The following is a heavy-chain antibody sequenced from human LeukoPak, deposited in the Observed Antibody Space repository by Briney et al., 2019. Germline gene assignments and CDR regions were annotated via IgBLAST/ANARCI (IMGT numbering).Heavy chain of an antibody. D-gene: IGHD3-22*01. Sequence: GGSLRLSCAASGFTFSNYWMHWVRQAPGKGLEWVSSISSSSSYIYYADSVKGRFTISRDNAKNSLYLQMNSLRAEDTAVYYCARDLYYYDSSGSPGVFDYWGQGTLVTVSS. J-gene: IGHJ4*02. CDR3: ARDLYYYDSSGSPGVFDY. CDR2: ISSSSSYI. CDR1: GFTFSNYW. V-gene: IGHV3-21*01.